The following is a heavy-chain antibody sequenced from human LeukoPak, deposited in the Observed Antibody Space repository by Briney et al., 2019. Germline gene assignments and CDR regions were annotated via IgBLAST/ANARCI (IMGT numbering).Heavy chain of an antibody. V-gene: IGHV3-9*01. CDR2: ISWNSGSI. CDR1: GFTFDDYA. J-gene: IGHJ4*02. CDR3: AEDLYGSSWSFDY. Sequence: GGSLRLPCAASGFTFDDYAMHWVRQAPGKGLEWVSGISWNSGSIGYADSVKGRFTISRDNAKNSLYLQMNSLRAEDTALYYCAEDLYGSSWSFDYWGQGTLVTVSS. D-gene: IGHD6-13*01.